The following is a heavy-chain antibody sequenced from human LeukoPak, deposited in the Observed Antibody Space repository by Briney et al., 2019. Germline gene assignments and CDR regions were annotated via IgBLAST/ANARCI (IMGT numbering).Heavy chain of an antibody. CDR1: GCTFSSYA. CDR2: ISYDGSNK. CDR3: AQLRDILTGDY. Sequence: GGSLRLSCAASGCTFSSYAMHWVRQAPGKGLEWVAVISYDGSNKYYADSVKGRFTISRDNSKNTLYLQMNSLRAEDTAVYYCAQLRDILTGDYWGQGTLVTVSS. D-gene: IGHD3-9*01. V-gene: IGHV3-30-3*01. J-gene: IGHJ4*02.